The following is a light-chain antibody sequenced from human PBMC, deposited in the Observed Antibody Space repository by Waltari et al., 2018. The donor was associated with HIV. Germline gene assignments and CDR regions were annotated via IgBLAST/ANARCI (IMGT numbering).Light chain of an antibody. Sequence: EIVMTQSPATLSVSPGESATLSCRASQSIGRDLAWYQQKPGQAPRLLFYGASTRATGVPARFSGSGSGTEFTLTISSLQSEDFAVYYCQQFNNRPPWTFGRGTRVEIK. CDR1: QSIGRD. CDR2: GAS. V-gene: IGKV3-15*01. J-gene: IGKJ1*01. CDR3: QQFNNRPPWT.